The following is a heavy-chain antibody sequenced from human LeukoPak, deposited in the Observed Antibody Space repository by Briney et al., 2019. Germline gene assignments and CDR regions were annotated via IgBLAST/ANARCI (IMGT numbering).Heavy chain of an antibody. J-gene: IGHJ4*02. V-gene: IGHV4-39*02. D-gene: IGHD4-17*01. Sequence: PSETLSLTCTVSGGSISSSSYYWGWIRQPPGKGLDWIGSIYYSGSTYYNPSLKSRFTISVDTSKNQFSLKLSSVTAADTAVYYCARDRLGDYSEDYWGQGTLVTVSS. CDR1: GGSISSSSYY. CDR3: ARDRLGDYSEDY. CDR2: IYYSGST.